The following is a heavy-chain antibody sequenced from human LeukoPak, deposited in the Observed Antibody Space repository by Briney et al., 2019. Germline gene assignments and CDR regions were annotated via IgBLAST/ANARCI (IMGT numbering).Heavy chain of an antibody. CDR1: GFTFSSYA. CDR3: ARDRGIVARYGWY. J-gene: IGHJ4*02. CDR2: ISYDGSNK. D-gene: IGHD6-6*01. V-gene: IGHV3-30-3*01. Sequence: GGSLRLSCAASGFTFSSYAVHWVRQAPGKGLEWVAVISYDGSNKYYADSVKGRFTISRDNSKNTLYLQMNSLRAEDTAVYYCARDRGIVARYGWYWGQGTLVTVSS.